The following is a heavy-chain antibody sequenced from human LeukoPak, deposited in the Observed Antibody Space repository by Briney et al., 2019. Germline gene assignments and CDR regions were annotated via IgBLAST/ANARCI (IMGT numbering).Heavy chain of an antibody. D-gene: IGHD3/OR15-3a*01. CDR3: ARRGTGVPFDY. Sequence: SETLSLICAVYGGSFSGYYWSWIRQPPGKGLEWIGEINHSGSTNYNPSLKSRVTISVDTSKNQFSLKLSSVTAADTAVYYCARRGTGVPFDYWGQGTLVTVSS. V-gene: IGHV4-34*01. CDR2: INHSGST. J-gene: IGHJ4*02. CDR1: GGSFSGYY.